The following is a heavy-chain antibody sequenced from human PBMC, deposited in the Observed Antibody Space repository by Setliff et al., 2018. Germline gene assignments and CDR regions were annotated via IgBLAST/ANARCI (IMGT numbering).Heavy chain of an antibody. CDR3: ARPTGSTHNRLDP. CDR2: IYHNGNT. D-gene: IGHD1-1*01. V-gene: IGHV4-59*08. Sequence: SETLSLTCPVSGGSISPYFWSWVRQPPGKLLEWIGYIYHNGNTNFIPSLKPRVTISVDTSKNQFSLKVSSVNAADTAVYYCARPTGSTHNRLDPCGPGTLVTVSS. CDR1: GGSISPYF. J-gene: IGHJ5*02.